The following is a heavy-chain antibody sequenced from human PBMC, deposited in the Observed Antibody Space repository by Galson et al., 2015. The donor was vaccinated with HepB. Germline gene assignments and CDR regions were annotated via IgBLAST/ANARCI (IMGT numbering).Heavy chain of an antibody. V-gene: IGHV3-9*01. CDR1: GFTFDDYA. CDR2: ISWNSGSI. J-gene: IGHJ3*02. D-gene: IGHD2-2*01. Sequence: SLRLSCAASGFTFDDYAMHWVRQAPGKGLEWVSGISWNSGSIGYADSVKGRFTISRDNAKNSLYLQMNSLRAEDTALYYCAKDMQVGCSTSCYAGAFDTCGQATMVTASS. CDR3: AKDMQVGCSTSCYAGAFDT.